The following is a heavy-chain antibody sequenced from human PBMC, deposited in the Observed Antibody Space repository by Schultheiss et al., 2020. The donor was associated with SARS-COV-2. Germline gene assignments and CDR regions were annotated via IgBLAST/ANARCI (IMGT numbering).Heavy chain of an antibody. J-gene: IGHJ2*01. V-gene: IGHV4-38-2*01. CDR3: ARGRSGYSSGWYRSSVGYFDL. CDR2: IYHSGST. CDR1: GYSISSGYY. Sequence: SETLSLTCAVSGYSISSGYYWGWIRQPPGKGLEWIGSIYHSGSTYYNPSLKSRVTISVDTSKNQFSLKLSSVTAADTAVYYCARGRSGYSSGWYRSSVGYFDLWGRGTLVTVAS. D-gene: IGHD6-19*01.